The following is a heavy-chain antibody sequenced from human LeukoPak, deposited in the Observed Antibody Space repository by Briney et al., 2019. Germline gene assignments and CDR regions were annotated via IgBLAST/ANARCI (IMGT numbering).Heavy chain of an antibody. CDR2: IYHSGST. Sequence: PSETLSLTCAVSGYSISSGYYWGWIRQPPGKGLEWIGSIYHSGSTYYNPSLKSRVTISVDTSKNQFSLKLSSVTAADTAVYYCARHRVWKGYYFDYWGQGTLVTVPS. CDR1: GYSISSGYY. V-gene: IGHV4-38-2*01. J-gene: IGHJ4*02. D-gene: IGHD3-16*01. CDR3: ARHRVWKGYYFDY.